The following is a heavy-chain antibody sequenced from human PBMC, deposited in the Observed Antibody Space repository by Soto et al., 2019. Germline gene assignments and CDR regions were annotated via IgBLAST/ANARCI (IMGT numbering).Heavy chain of an antibody. CDR3: ARDGGRHSGGVAS. CDR1: GGTFSSYS. D-gene: IGHD1-26*01. J-gene: IGHJ4*02. CDR2: IIPIFGPA. V-gene: IGHV1-69*01. Sequence: QVQLVQSGAEVKKPGSSVKVSCKASGGTFSSYSINWVRQAPGQGLEWMGEIIPIFGPANYAQKFQGRAPITADESTGTAHMELTRLRSEDTAVYYCARDGGRHSGGVASWGQGTLVTVSS.